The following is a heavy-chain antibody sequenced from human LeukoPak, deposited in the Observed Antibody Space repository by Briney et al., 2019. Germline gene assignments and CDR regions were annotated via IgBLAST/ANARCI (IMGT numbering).Heavy chain of an antibody. CDR3: AREGDTASSWTRN. CDR2: ISYDGSNK. D-gene: IGHD6-13*01. V-gene: IGHV3-30-3*01. Sequence: PGGSLRLSCAASGFTFSSYAMHWVRQAPGKGLEWVAVISYDGSNKYYADSVKGRFTISRDNSKNTLYLQMNSLRAEDTAVYYCAREGDTASSWTRNWGQGTLVTVSS. CDR1: GFTFSSYA. J-gene: IGHJ4*02.